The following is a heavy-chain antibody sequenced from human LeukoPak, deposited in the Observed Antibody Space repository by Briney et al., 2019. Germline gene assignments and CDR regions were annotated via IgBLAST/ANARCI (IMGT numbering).Heavy chain of an antibody. CDR3: AKPGPYSSGWSFFDY. V-gene: IGHV3-30*02. D-gene: IGHD6-19*01. CDR1: GFTFSSYG. J-gene: IGHJ4*02. CDR2: IRYDGSNK. Sequence: GGSLRLSCAASGFTFSSYGMHWVRQAPGKGLEWVAFIRYDGSNKYYADSVKGRFTISRDNSKNTLYLQMNSLRAEDTAVYYCAKPGPYSSGWSFFDYWGQGTLVTVSS.